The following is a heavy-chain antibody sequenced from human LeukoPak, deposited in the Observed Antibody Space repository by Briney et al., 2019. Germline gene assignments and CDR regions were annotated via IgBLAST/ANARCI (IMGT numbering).Heavy chain of an antibody. J-gene: IGHJ4*02. CDR2: IHTSGIT. CDR3: ARDLGSNYVYFDY. CDR1: GGSISSLY. Sequence: SETLSLTCTDSGGSISSLYWSWLRNTAGKGLEYIGRIHTSGITNYNPSLKSRVTMSGDTSKNQFYLNLRSVTAADTAVYYCARDLGSNYVYFDYWGQGSLVTVSS. V-gene: IGHV4-4*07. D-gene: IGHD1-26*01.